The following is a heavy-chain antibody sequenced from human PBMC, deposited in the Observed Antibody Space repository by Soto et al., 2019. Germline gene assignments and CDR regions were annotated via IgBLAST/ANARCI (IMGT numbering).Heavy chain of an antibody. CDR2: IDYSGST. CDR3: ARQGGKVCSGGSCYYNWFDP. D-gene: IGHD2-15*01. Sequence: QLQLQESGPGLVKPSETLSLTCPVSGGSISSTSYYWGWIRQAPGKGLEWIGRIDYSGSTDYNPSLKCRSTISVDTSKNQFALWLTSVTAADTAVYYCARQGGKVCSGGSCYYNWFDPWGQGTLVTVSS. J-gene: IGHJ5*02. V-gene: IGHV4-39*01. CDR1: GGSISSTSYY.